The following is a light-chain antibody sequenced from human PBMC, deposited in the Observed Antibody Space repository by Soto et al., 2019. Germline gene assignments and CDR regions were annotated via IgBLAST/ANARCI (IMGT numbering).Light chain of an antibody. CDR3: QQYNNWPPA. CDR1: QTVSSK. V-gene: IGKV3-15*01. Sequence: EIVMTQSPATLSVSPGERATLSSRASQTVSSKLAWYQLKPGQAPRLLIYGASTRATDIPARFSGSGSGTDFALTIGSLQSEDFAVYYCQQYNNWPPAFGQGTTVE. J-gene: IGKJ1*01. CDR2: GAS.